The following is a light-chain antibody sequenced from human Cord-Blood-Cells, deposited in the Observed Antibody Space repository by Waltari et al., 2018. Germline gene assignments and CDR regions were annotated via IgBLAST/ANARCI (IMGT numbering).Light chain of an antibody. J-gene: IGLJ2*01. CDR3: AAWDDSLNGHVV. CDR1: SSNIGSNT. CDR2: SNN. Sequence: QSVLTQPPSASGTPGQRVTISCSGSSSNIGSNTVHWYQQLPGTAPKLLIYSNNQRPSGVPYRFSGSKSGTSASLAISGLQSEDEADYYCAAWDDSLNGHVVFGGGTKLTVL. V-gene: IGLV1-44*01.